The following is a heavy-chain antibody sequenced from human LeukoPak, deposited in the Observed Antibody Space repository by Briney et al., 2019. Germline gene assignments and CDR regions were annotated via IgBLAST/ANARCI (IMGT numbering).Heavy chain of an antibody. CDR1: GFTFSDYY. CDR3: ASGWFGELLLEPFDY. D-gene: IGHD3-10*01. J-gene: IGHJ4*02. Sequence: GGSLRLSCAASGFTFSDYYMSWIRQAPGKGLEWVSYISSSGSTIYYADSVKGRFTISRDNAKNSLYLQMNSLRAEDTAVYYCASGWFGELLLEPFDYWGQGTLVTVPP. V-gene: IGHV3-11*04. CDR2: ISSSGSTI.